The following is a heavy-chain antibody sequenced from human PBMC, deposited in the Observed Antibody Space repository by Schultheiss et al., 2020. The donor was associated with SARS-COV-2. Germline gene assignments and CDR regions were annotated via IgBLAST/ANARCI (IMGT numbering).Heavy chain of an antibody. Sequence: GGSLRLSCAASGFTFSSYAMHWVRQAPGKGLEWVAVISYDGSNKYYADSVKGRFTISRDNSKNTLYLQMNSLRAEDTAVYYCAGGANWGQFDYWGQGTLVTVSS. CDR1: GFTFSSYA. D-gene: IGHD7-27*01. V-gene: IGHV3-30*01. CDR2: ISYDGSNK. CDR3: AGGANWGQFDY. J-gene: IGHJ4*02.